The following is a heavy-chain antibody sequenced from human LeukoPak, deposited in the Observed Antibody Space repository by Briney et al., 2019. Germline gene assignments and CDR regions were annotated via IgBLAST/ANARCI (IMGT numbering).Heavy chain of an antibody. CDR1: GGSISSYS. D-gene: IGHD6-13*01. Sequence: SETLSLTCTVSGGSISSYSWSWIRQPPGRGLEWIGYIYYSGSTNYNPSLKSRLTISVDTSKNQFSLKLSSVTAADTAVYYCARDLAAAGTNWFDPWGQGTLVTVSS. CDR3: ARDLAAAGTNWFDP. J-gene: IGHJ5*02. V-gene: IGHV4-59*12. CDR2: IYYSGST.